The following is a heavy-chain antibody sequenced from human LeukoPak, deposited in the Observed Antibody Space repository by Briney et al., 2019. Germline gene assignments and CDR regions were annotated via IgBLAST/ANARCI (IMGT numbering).Heavy chain of an antibody. V-gene: IGHV3-7*01. J-gene: IGHJ6*02. D-gene: IGHD3-3*01. CDR3: ARFYDFWSDPYYYYGMDV. CDR1: GFTVSSNY. CDR2: IKQDGSEK. Sequence: GGSLRLSCAASGFTVSSNYMSWVRQAPGKGLGWVANIKQDGSEKYYVDSVKGRFTISRDNAKNSLYLRMNSLRAEDTAVYYCARFYDFWSDPYYYYGMDVWGQGATVTVSS.